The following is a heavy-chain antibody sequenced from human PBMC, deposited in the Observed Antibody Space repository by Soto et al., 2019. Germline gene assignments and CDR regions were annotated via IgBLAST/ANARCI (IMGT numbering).Heavy chain of an antibody. D-gene: IGHD3-16*01. CDR3: ARGSGGGSSDWFDP. CDR2: IYYSGST. CDR1: GGSFTTPGDY. V-gene: IGHV4-31*03. J-gene: IGHJ5*02. Sequence: PSETLSLICTVSGGSFTTPGDYWSWIRQHPGKGLEWIGYIYYSGSTSYKPSLKSRITMSVDTSKNQFYLSLNSVTAADTAVYYCARGSGGGSSDWFDPWGQGTLVTVSS.